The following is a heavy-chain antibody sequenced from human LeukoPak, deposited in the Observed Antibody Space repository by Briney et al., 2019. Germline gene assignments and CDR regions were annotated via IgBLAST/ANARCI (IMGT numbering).Heavy chain of an antibody. Sequence: SETLSLTCTVSGGSINSYFWSWIRQPPGKRLEWLGYISYTGATNYSPSLENRVIISVDTSKNQFSLKLNSVTAADTAVYFCARDSSGWYGYSDYWGQGALVTVSS. CDR3: ARDSSGWYGYSDY. CDR2: ISYTGAT. CDR1: GGSINSYF. V-gene: IGHV4-59*01. D-gene: IGHD6-19*01. J-gene: IGHJ4*02.